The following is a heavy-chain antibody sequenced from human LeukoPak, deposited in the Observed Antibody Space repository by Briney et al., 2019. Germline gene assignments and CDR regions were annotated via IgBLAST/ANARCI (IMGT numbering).Heavy chain of an antibody. J-gene: IGHJ3*02. CDR3: ARSDGYGLVGI. CDR2: VSATGYTT. CDR1: GFTLPYG. Sequence: GGSLRLSCVVSGFTLPYGMSWVRQAPGKGLEWVSYVSATGYTTSYADSVKGRFTISRDNAKNTVFLQMDSLRADDTAVYYCARSDGYGLVGIWGQGTMVTVSS. V-gene: IGHV3-23*01. D-gene: IGHD3-10*01.